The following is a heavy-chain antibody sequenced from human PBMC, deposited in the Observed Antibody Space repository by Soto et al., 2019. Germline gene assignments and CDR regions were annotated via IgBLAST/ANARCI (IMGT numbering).Heavy chain of an antibody. CDR1: GYTFTGYY. J-gene: IGHJ6*02. Sequence: ASVKVSCKASGYTFTGYYMHWVRQAPGQGLEWMGWINPNSGGTNYAQKFQGRVTMTRDTSISTAYMELSRLRSDDTAVYYCARDSSSGWYGGAYYYYGMDVWRQGTTVTVSS. V-gene: IGHV1-2*02. CDR3: ARDSSSGWYGGAYYYYGMDV. D-gene: IGHD6-19*01. CDR2: INPNSGGT.